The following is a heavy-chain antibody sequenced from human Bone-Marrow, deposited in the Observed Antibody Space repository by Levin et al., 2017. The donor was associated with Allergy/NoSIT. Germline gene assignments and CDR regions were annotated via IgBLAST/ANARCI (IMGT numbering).Heavy chain of an antibody. CDR2: MSYEGTIE. Sequence: GESLKISCAASGFPFSAYGMHWVRQAPGKGLEWVATMSYEGTIENYADSVKGRFTISRDNSKNTLFLQMNSLRDEDTALYYCAKDGYDSSGFYLGHWGQEPWSPSPQ. CDR1: GFPFSAYG. CDR3: AKDGYDSSGFYLGH. D-gene: IGHD3-22*01. V-gene: IGHV3-30*18. J-gene: IGHJ4*02.